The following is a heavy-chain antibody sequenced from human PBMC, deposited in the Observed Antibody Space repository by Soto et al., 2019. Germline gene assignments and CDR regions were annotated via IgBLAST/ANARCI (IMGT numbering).Heavy chain of an antibody. CDR2: ISGSGAGT. V-gene: IGHV3-23*01. D-gene: IGHD3-10*01. Sequence: GGSLRLSCAASGFTFSNYAMSWVRQAPGQGLEWVSGISGSGAGTYYADSVKGRFSISRDNSKNTLYLQMNSLRAEDTAIYYCGRGRSLPVVVHNDYWGQGTLVTVSS. CDR3: GRGRSLPVVVHNDY. J-gene: IGHJ4*02. CDR1: GFTFSNYA.